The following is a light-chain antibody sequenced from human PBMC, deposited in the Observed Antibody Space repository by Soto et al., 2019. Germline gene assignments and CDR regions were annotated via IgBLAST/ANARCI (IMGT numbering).Light chain of an antibody. CDR2: DAS. Sequence: DIHIRPSTSSLSASVGDRVTLICQASQNIKNYLNWYQQKPGRAPKLLIYDASNLEAGVPSRFRGSGSGTDFTFTISRLQPEDIATYYCQQYENLPTFGQGTRLEI. J-gene: IGKJ5*01. CDR1: QNIKNY. V-gene: IGKV1-33*01. CDR3: QQYENLPT.